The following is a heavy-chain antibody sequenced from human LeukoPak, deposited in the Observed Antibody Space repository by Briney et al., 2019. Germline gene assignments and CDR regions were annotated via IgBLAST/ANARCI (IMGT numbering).Heavy chain of an antibody. CDR1: GGTFSSYA. CDR3: ARGEMATPFDY. J-gene: IGHJ4*02. Sequence: SVKVSCKASGGTFSSYAISWVRQASGQGLEWMGRIIPIFGIANYAQKFQGRVTITADKSTSTAYMELSSLRSEDTAVYYCARGEMATPFDYWGQGTLVTVSS. CDR2: IIPIFGIA. V-gene: IGHV1-69*04. D-gene: IGHD5-24*01.